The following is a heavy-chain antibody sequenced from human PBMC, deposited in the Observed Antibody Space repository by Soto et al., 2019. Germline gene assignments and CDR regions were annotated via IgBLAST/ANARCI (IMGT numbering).Heavy chain of an antibody. CDR1: GGSFSPNY. Sequence: PSETLSLTCTVSGGSFSPNYWAWIRQPPGKGLEWIGYIYYSGSTNYNPSLKSRVTISVDTSKNQFSLKLSSVTAADTAVYYCARVGLGGTTVTTSYYYYGMDVWGQGTTVTVSS. V-gene: IGHV4-59*01. D-gene: IGHD4-17*01. J-gene: IGHJ6*02. CDR3: ARVGLGGTTVTTSYYYYGMDV. CDR2: IYYSGST.